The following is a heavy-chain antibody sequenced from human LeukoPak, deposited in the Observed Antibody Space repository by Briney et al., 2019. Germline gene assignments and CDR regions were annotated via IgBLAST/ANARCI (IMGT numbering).Heavy chain of an antibody. J-gene: IGHJ4*02. CDR1: GGSISSGGYF. V-gene: IGHV4-39*01. Sequence: PSETLSLTCAVSGGSISSGGYFWGWIRQPPGKGLEWIGIIYYSGSTYYSPSLKSRVTISVDTSKNQFSLKLSSVTAADTAVYFCARSYDSSSYYYVFDYWGQGTLVTVSS. CDR3: ARSYDSSSYYYVFDY. D-gene: IGHD3-22*01. CDR2: IYYSGST.